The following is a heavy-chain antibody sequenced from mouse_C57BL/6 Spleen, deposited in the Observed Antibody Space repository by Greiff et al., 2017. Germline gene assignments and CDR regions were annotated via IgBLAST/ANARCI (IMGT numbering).Heavy chain of an antibody. CDR3: ARDAGLRRLYWYFDV. Sequence: EVNVVESGGGLVQSGRSLRLSCATSGFTFSDFYMEWVRQAPGKGLEWIAASRNKANDYTTEYSASVKGRFIVSRDTSQSILYLQMNALRAEDTAIYYCARDAGLRRLYWYFDVWGTGTTVTVSS. D-gene: IGHD2-4*01. J-gene: IGHJ1*03. CDR2: SRNKANDYTT. V-gene: IGHV7-1*01. CDR1: GFTFSDFY.